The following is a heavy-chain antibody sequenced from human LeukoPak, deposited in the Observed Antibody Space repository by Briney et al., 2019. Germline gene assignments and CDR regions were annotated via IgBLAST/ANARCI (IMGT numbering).Heavy chain of an antibody. CDR3: ARGNYYDSRTYYRAFDI. CDR1: GGSISSGGYS. J-gene: IGHJ3*02. Sequence: PSQTLSLTCAVSGGSISSGGYSWSWIRQPPGKGLEWIGYIYYSGSTYYNPSLKSRVTISVDTSKNQFSLKLSSVTAADTAVYYCARGNYYDSRTYYRAFDIWGQGTMVTVSS. CDR2: IYYSGST. D-gene: IGHD3-22*01. V-gene: IGHV4-30-4*07.